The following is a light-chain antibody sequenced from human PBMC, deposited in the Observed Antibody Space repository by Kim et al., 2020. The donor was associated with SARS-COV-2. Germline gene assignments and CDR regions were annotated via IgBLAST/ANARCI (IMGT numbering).Light chain of an antibody. Sequence: LSPVERATLSCRARQSVSSYLAWYQQKPGQAPRLLIYDAANRATGIPARFSGSGSGTDFTLTISSLEPEDFAVYYCQQRSNWPPYTFGQGTKLEI. V-gene: IGKV3-11*01. CDR1: QSVSSY. CDR2: DAA. CDR3: QQRSNWPPYT. J-gene: IGKJ2*01.